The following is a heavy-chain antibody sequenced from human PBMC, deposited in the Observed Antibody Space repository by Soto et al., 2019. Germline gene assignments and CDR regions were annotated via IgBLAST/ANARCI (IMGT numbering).Heavy chain of an antibody. Sequence: QVQLQESGPGLVKPSGTLSLTCAVSGGSISSSNWWSWVRQPPGKGLVWIGEIYHSGSTNYNPSLESRVTISVEKSKNQFSLKLSSVTAADTAVYYCARDSQYYYDSSARSWFDPWGQGTLVTVSS. V-gene: IGHV4-4*02. CDR2: IYHSGST. J-gene: IGHJ5*02. CDR1: GGSISSSNW. CDR3: ARDSQYYYDSSARSWFDP. D-gene: IGHD3-22*01.